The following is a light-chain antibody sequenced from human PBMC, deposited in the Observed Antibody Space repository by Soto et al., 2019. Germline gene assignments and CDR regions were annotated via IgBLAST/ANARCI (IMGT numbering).Light chain of an antibody. V-gene: IGKV3-20*01. CDR2: GGS. CDR3: QQFDSSRIYS. Sequence: EILLTQSPGTLSLSPGETATLSCRASQSVTSTYLAWYQQRPGQSPRLIIYGGSTRATGFPDRFSGGGSGTDFTLTISRLEPEDYAGYYSHCQQFDSSRIYSFGQGNKLEI. CDR1: QSVTSTY. J-gene: IGKJ2*03.